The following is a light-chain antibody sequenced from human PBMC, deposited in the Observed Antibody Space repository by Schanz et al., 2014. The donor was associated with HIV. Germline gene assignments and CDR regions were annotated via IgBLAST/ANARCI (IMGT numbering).Light chain of an antibody. CDR3: QQSGDSGGT. V-gene: IGKV3-20*01. J-gene: IGKJ4*01. CDR1: QSVGGSQ. CDR2: ATS. Sequence: EIVLTQSPGRLSLSPGERATLSCRASQSVGGSQLAWFQLKRGQPPRLLIYATSFRAVGIPDRFSGSGSETDFTLTISGLEPEDFAVYYCQQSGDSGGTFGGGTKVDMK.